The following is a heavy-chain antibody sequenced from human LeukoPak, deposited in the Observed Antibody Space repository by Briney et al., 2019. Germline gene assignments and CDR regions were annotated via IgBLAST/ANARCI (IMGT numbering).Heavy chain of an antibody. V-gene: IGHV4-59*08. CDR2: IYYSGST. Sequence: PSETLSLTCTVSGGSISSYYWSWIRQPPGKGLEWIGYIYYSGSTNYNPSLKSRVTISVDTSKNQFSLKLSSVTAADTAVYYCARGSSSGWYETGFFDYWGQGTLVTVSS. CDR1: GGSISSYY. CDR3: ARGSSSGWYETGFFDY. J-gene: IGHJ4*02. D-gene: IGHD6-19*01.